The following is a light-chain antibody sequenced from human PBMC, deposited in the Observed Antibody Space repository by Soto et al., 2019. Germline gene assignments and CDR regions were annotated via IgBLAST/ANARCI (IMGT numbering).Light chain of an antibody. Sequence: QSLLTQPPSMSGAPGQRVTISCTGSSSKNGAGYDVHWYQQLPGKATKILNYGKSNRPSGVPDRFSGSKSGTSTSLAITGLQAEDEADYYCQSYDSSLSGSRVFGTGTKVTVL. V-gene: IGLV1-40*01. J-gene: IGLJ1*01. CDR3: QSYDSSLSGSRV. CDR2: GKS. CDR1: SSKNGAGYD.